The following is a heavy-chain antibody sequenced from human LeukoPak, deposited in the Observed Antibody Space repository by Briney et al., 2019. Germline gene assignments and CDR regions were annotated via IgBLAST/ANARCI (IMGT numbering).Heavy chain of an antibody. CDR1: GGTFSSYA. V-gene: IGHV1-69*13. J-gene: IGHJ4*02. D-gene: IGHD2-21*02. Sequence: SVKVSCKASGGTFSSYAISWVRQAPGQGLEWMGGIIPIFGTANCAQKFQGRVTITADESTSTAYMGLSSLRSEDTAVYYCARNLAYCGGDCYSNYWGQGTLVTVSS. CDR3: ARNLAYCGGDCYSNY. CDR2: IIPIFGTA.